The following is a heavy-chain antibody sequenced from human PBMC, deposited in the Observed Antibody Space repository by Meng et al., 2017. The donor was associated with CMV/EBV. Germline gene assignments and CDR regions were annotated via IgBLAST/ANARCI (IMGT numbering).Heavy chain of an antibody. Sequence: GESLKISCAASGFTFSSAWMSWVRQAPGKGLEWGGRIKSKTDGGTTDYAAPVKGRFTISRDDSKNTLYLQMNSLKTEDTAVYYCTAEEIYGSNYWGQGTLVTVSS. CDR1: GFTFSSAW. V-gene: IGHV3-15*01. D-gene: IGHD5-12*01. J-gene: IGHJ4*02. CDR3: TAEEIYGSNY. CDR2: IKSKTDGGTT.